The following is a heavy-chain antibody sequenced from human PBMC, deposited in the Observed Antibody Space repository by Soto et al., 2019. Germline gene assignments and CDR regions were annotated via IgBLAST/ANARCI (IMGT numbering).Heavy chain of an antibody. V-gene: IGHV3-53*01. D-gene: IGHD2-15*01. CDR2: IYSGGST. Sequence: GGSLRLSCAASGFTVSSNYMSWVRQAPGKGLEWVSVIYSGGSTYYADSVKGRFTISRDNSKNTLYLQMNSLRAEDTAVYYCAKDRVVAATPDYFDYWGQGTLVTVSS. J-gene: IGHJ4*02. CDR1: GFTVSSNY. CDR3: AKDRVVAATPDYFDY.